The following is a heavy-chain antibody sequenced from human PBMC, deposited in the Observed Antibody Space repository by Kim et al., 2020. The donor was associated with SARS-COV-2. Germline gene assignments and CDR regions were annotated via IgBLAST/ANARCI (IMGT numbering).Heavy chain of an antibody. V-gene: IGHV3-7*01. CDR2: GTDK. Sequence: GTDKHSVDSVKCRFTISRDNAKNSLYLQMNSLRAEDTAVYYCASWTSTSYYWGQGTLVTVSS. J-gene: IGHJ4*02. D-gene: IGHD2-2*01. CDR3: ASWTSTSYY.